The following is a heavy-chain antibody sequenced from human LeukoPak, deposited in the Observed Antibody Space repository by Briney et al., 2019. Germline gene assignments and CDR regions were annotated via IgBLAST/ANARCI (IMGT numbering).Heavy chain of an antibody. V-gene: IGHV4-34*01. CDR1: GGSFSGYY. CDR2: INHSGGT. J-gene: IGHJ6*03. Sequence: SETLSLTCAVYGGSFSGYYWSWIRQPPGKGLEWIGEINHSGGTNYNPSLKSRVTISVDTSKNQFSLKLSSVTAADTAVYYCARGSRDGYNSARGYYYYYMDVWGKGTTVTASS. D-gene: IGHD5-24*01. CDR3: ARGSRDGYNSARGYYYYYMDV.